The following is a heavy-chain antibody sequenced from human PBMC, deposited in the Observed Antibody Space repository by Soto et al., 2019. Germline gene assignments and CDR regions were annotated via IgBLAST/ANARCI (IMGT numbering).Heavy chain of an antibody. J-gene: IGHJ4*02. CDR3: AKPQGAMIVVVITPFDY. D-gene: IGHD3-22*01. Sequence: GGSLRLSCAASGFTFSSYEVNWVRQAPGKGLEWLSYMSGSGSTIYYADSVKGRFTISRDNTKNSLYLQMSSLRAEDTAVYYCAKPQGAMIVVVITPFDYWGQGTLVTVPQ. CDR1: GFTFSSYE. CDR2: MSGSGSTI. V-gene: IGHV3-48*03.